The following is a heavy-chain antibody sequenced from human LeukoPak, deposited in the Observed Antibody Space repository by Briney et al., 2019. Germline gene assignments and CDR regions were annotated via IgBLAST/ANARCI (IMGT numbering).Heavy chain of an antibody. CDR3: ATYRQVLLPFES. D-gene: IGHD2-8*02. J-gene: IGHJ4*02. V-gene: IGHV3-23*01. Sequence: GGSLRLSCAASGFTFSTFAMIWVRQPPGKGLEWVSSIFPSGGEVHYAGSVRGRFTISRDNSKSTLSLQMNSLRAEDTAIYYCATYRQVLLPFESWGQGTLVTVSS. CDR2: IFPSGGEV. CDR1: GFTFSTFA.